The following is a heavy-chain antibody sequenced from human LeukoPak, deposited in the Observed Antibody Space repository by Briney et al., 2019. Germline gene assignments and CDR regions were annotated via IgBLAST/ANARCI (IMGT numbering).Heavy chain of an antibody. CDR1: GFTFSSYW. D-gene: IGHD3-3*01. CDR3: ARGAGFWSGYYLYYFDY. J-gene: IGHJ4*02. CDR2: IKQDGSEK. V-gene: IGHV3-7*01. Sequence: GGSLRLYCAASGFTFSSYWMSWVRQAPGKGLEWVANIKQDGSEKYYVDSVKGRFTISRDNAKNSLYLQMNSLRAEDTAVYYCARGAGFWSGYYLYYFDYWGQGTLVTVSS.